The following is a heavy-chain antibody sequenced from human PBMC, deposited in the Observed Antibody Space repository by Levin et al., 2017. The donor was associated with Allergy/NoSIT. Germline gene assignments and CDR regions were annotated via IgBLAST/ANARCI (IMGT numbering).Heavy chain of an antibody. D-gene: IGHD3-16*02. CDR3: TYDYVWGSYRPFSGYFDY. V-gene: IGHV1-69*13. CDR1: GGTFSSYA. J-gene: IGHJ4*02. Sequence: SVKVSCKASGGTFSSYAISWVRQAPGQGLEWMGGIIPIFGTANYAQKFQGRVTITADESTSTAYMELSSLRSEDTAVYYCTYDYVWGSYRPFSGYFDYWGQGTLVTVSS. CDR2: IIPIFGTA.